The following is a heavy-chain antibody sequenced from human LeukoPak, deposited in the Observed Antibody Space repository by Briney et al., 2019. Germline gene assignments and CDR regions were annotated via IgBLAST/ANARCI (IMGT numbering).Heavy chain of an antibody. D-gene: IGHD1-7*01. J-gene: IGHJ5*02. CDR3: ARDWDPITGTTRWFDP. CDR2: INTASGVA. CDR1: GYTFTGYY. Sequence: ASVKVSRKASGYTFTGYYVHWVRQTPGQGLEWMAWINTASGVANYAQKFQGRVTLTRDKSITTVYMELSSLRSDDTALYYCARDWDPITGTTRWFDPWGQGTLVTVSS. V-gene: IGHV1-2*02.